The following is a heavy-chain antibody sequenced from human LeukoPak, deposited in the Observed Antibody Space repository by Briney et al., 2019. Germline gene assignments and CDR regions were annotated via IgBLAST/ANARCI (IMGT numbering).Heavy chain of an antibody. Sequence: GGSLRLSCAASGFDISSSAMHWVRQAPGKGLEWVAVISYDGSNKYYADSVKGRFTISRDNSKNTLYLQMNSLRAEDTAVYYCAKDRAMVRGVIEYYFDYWGQGTLVTVSS. CDR2: ISYDGSNK. V-gene: IGHV3-30*04. CDR1: GFDISSSA. D-gene: IGHD3-10*01. J-gene: IGHJ4*02. CDR3: AKDRAMVRGVIEYYFDY.